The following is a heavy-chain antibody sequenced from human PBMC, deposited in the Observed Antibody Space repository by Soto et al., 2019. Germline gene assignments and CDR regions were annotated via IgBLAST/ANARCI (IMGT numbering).Heavy chain of an antibody. Sequence: QVQLVESGGGVVQPGRSLRLSCADSGFTFTDYGMHWHRQAPGTGLEWVAVISYDGSNKNYADSVKGRFTISRDNSKNTLYLQMNSRRAEDTAVYYCAKDTYYHDGGGYYVFDYWGQGTLVAVCS. CDR2: ISYDGSNK. CDR1: GFTFTDYG. D-gene: IGHD3-22*01. J-gene: IGHJ4*02. V-gene: IGHV3-30*18. CDR3: AKDTYYHDGGGYYVFDY.